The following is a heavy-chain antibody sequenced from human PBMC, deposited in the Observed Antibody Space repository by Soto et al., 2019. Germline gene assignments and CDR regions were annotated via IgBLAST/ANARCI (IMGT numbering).Heavy chain of an antibody. D-gene: IGHD2-21*02. Sequence: EVQLVESGGGLVQPGGSLRLSCAASGFTFSSYAMHWVRQAPGKGLEYVSAISSNGGSTYYANSVKGRFTISRENSKNTLYLQMGSLRAEDMAVYYCARDGCGGDCYSAYAFDIWGQGTMVTVSS. CDR1: GFTFSSYA. CDR2: ISSNGGST. CDR3: ARDGCGGDCYSAYAFDI. J-gene: IGHJ3*02. V-gene: IGHV3-64*01.